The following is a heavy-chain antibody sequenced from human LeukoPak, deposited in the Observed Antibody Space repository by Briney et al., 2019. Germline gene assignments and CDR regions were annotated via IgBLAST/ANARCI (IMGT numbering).Heavy chain of an antibody. CDR3: ARHPGQLWFPYGAFDI. D-gene: IGHD5-18*01. Sequence: SETLSLTCTVSGGSISSYHWSWIRQPPGKGLEWIGYIYYSGSTNYNPSLKSRVTISVDTSKNQFSLKLSSVTAADTAVYYCARHPGQLWFPYGAFDIWGQGTMVTVSS. J-gene: IGHJ3*02. V-gene: IGHV4-59*08. CDR1: GGSISSYH. CDR2: IYYSGST.